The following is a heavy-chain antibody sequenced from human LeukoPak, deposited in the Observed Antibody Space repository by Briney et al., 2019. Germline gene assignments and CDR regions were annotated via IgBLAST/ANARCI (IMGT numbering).Heavy chain of an antibody. CDR2: MNPNSGNT. CDR3: ARAKDSSGYYSAEYFQH. CDR1: GGTFSSYA. V-gene: IGHV1-8*02. J-gene: IGHJ1*01. D-gene: IGHD3-22*01. Sequence: GASVKVSCKASGGTFSSYAISWVRQAPGQGLEWMGWMNPNSGNTGNAQKFQGRVTMTRNTSISTAYMELSSLRSEDTAVYYCARAKDSSGYYSAEYFQHWGQGTLVTVSS.